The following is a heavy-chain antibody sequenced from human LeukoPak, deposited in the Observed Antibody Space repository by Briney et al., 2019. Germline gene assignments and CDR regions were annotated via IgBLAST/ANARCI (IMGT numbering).Heavy chain of an antibody. J-gene: IGHJ3*02. Sequence: GASVKVSCKASGGTFSSYAISWVRQAPGQGLEWMGGIIPIFGTANYAQKFQGRVTITTDESTSTAYMELSSLRSEDTAVYYCARDGEGITMVRGVHDAFDIWGQGTMVTVSS. CDR2: IIPIFGTA. CDR3: ARDGEGITMVRGVHDAFDI. V-gene: IGHV1-69*05. CDR1: GGTFSSYA. D-gene: IGHD3-10*01.